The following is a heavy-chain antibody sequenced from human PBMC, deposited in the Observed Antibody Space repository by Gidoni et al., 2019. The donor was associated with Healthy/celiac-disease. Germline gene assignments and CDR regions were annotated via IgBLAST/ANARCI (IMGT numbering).Heavy chain of an antibody. D-gene: IGHD6-19*01. V-gene: IGHV3-30-3*01. Sequence: QVQVVEAGGGVVQPGRSLRPSCAASGFPFSSYAMHWVRQAPGKGLEWVAVISYDGSNEYYADYVKGRFTISRDNSKNTLYLQMNSLRAEDTAVYYCARDRGSGWSEYFQHWGQGTLVTVSS. CDR2: ISYDGSNE. CDR3: ARDRGSGWSEYFQH. J-gene: IGHJ1*01. CDR1: GFPFSSYA.